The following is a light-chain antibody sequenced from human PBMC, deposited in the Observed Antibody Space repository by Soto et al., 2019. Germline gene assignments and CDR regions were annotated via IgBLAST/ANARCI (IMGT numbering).Light chain of an antibody. CDR2: AAS. CDR1: QAITND. V-gene: IGKV1-27*01. CDR3: QKYSSALWV. J-gene: IGKJ1*01. Sequence: DIQMTQSPSSLSAFVGDRVTITCRASQAITNDLAWYQQKPGKVPELLIYAASTLQSGVPSRFSGSGSGTDFTLTISSLQPEDVATYYCQKYSSALWVFGQGTKVEIK.